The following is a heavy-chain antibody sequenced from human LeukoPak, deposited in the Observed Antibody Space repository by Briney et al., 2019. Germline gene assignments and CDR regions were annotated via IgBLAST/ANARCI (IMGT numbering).Heavy chain of an antibody. CDR3: ARVNGGRHYYYYYMDV. Sequence: GASVKVSCTASGGTFSSYAISWVRQAPGQGLEWMGGIIPIFGTANYAQKFQGRVTITTDESTSTAYMELCSLRSEDMAVYCCARVNGGRHYYYYYMDVWGKGTTVTVSS. CDR2: IIPIFGTA. V-gene: IGHV1-69*05. CDR1: GGTFSSYA. J-gene: IGHJ6*03. D-gene: IGHD4-23*01.